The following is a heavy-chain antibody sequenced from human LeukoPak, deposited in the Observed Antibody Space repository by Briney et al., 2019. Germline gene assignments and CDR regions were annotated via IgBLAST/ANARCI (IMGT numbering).Heavy chain of an antibody. CDR1: GGTFSSYA. CDR2: IIPIFGTA. J-gene: IGHJ4*02. Sequence: SVKVSCKASGGTFSSYAISWVRQAPGQGLEWMGGIIPIFGTANYAQKLQGRVTMTTDTSTSTAYMELRSLRSDDTAVYYCARDLSSGGSCYGYWGQGTLVTVSS. V-gene: IGHV1-69*05. CDR3: ARDLSSGGSCYGY. D-gene: IGHD2-15*01.